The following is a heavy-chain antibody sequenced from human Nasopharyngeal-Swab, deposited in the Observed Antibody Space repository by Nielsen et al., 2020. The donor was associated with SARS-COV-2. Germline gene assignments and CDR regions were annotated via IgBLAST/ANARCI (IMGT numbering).Heavy chain of an antibody. CDR1: GFTFDDYA. Sequence: GESLKISCAASGFTFDDYAMNWVRQAPGKGLEWISYISSSTNNIYYGDSVKGRFTISRDSAKNSLYLQMNSLRDEDTAVYYRARDGGYSYGDFDYWGQGTLVTVSS. D-gene: IGHD5-18*01. CDR3: ARDGGYSYGDFDY. J-gene: IGHJ4*02. CDR2: ISSSTNNI. V-gene: IGHV3-48*02.